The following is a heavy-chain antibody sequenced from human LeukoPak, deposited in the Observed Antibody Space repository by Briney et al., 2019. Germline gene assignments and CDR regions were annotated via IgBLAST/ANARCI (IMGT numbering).Heavy chain of an antibody. J-gene: IGHJ2*01. CDR1: ALIFNSLW. Sequence: GGSLRLSCAGAALIFNSLWMTWVRQAQGMGLEWVGNIRQDGDEKFYADSVRGRFTISRDNAKNSLYLHLNSLRAEDTAIYCARVRTEWYIDLWGRGTLVTVSP. CDR3: ARVRTEWYIDL. CDR2: IRQDGDEK. D-gene: IGHD2-8*02. V-gene: IGHV3-7*01.